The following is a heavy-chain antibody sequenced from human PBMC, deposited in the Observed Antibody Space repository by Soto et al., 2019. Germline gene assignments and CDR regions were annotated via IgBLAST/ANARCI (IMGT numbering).Heavy chain of an antibody. Sequence: PGGSLRLSCAASGFTFSSYGMHWVRQAPGKGLEWVAVIWYDGSNKYYADSVKGRFTISRDNSKNTLYLQMNSLRAEDTAVYYCARDTPNWKYDAFDIWGQGTTVTVSS. J-gene: IGHJ3*02. CDR1: GFTFSSYG. V-gene: IGHV3-33*01. CDR3: ARDTPNWKYDAFDI. D-gene: IGHD1-7*01. CDR2: IWYDGSNK.